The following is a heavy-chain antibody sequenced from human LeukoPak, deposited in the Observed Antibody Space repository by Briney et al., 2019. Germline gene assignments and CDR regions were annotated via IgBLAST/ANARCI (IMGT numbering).Heavy chain of an antibody. D-gene: IGHD3-3*01. J-gene: IGHJ6*02. Sequence: GGSLRLSCAASGFTFSSYWMSWVRQAPGKGLEWVANIKQDGSEKYYVDSVKGRFTISRDNAKNSLYLQMNSLRAEDTAVYYCAREKRFLEWLLPSPDYYGMDVWGQGTTVTVSS. V-gene: IGHV3-7*01. CDR2: IKQDGSEK. CDR3: AREKRFLEWLLPSPDYYGMDV. CDR1: GFTFSSYW.